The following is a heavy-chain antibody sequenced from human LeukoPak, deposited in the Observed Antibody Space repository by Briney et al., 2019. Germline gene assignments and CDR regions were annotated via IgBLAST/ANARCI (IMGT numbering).Heavy chain of an antibody. CDR1: GYSISSGYY. Sequence: PSETLSLTCTVSGYSISSGYYWGWIRQPPGKGLEWIGEINHSGSTNYNPSLKSRVTISVDTSKNQFSLKLSSVTAADTAVYYCARGQVGDAFDIWGQGTMVTVSS. D-gene: IGHD1-26*01. CDR2: INHSGST. CDR3: ARGQVGDAFDI. J-gene: IGHJ3*02. V-gene: IGHV4-38-2*02.